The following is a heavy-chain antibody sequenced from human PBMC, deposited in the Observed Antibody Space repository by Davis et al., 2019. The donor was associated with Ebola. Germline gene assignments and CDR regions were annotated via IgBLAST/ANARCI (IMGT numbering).Heavy chain of an antibody. Sequence: SETLSLTCKVSGGSMESYYWTWIRQPPGKGLEWMGYIYDTGYTTYSPSLKSRVTLSVDKSKNQFSLKLSSVTAADTAVYYCARALGGYSYGYEFAYWGQGTLVTVSS. CDR3: ARALGGYSYGYEFAY. CDR1: GGSMESYY. V-gene: IGHV4-59*12. D-gene: IGHD5-18*01. CDR2: IYDTGYT. J-gene: IGHJ4*02.